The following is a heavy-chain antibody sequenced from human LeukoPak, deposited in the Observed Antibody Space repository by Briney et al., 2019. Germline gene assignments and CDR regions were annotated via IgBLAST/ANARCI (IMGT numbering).Heavy chain of an antibody. J-gene: IGHJ4*02. CDR1: GFTFSSYW. Sequence: GGSLRLSCAASGFTFSSYWMHWVRQAPGKGLVWVSRINSDGSSTSYADSVKGRFTISRDNAKNTLYLQMNSLRAEDPAVYYCARVRVWFGEFLPFDYWGQGTLVTVSS. CDR2: INSDGSST. CDR3: ARVRVWFGEFLPFDY. D-gene: IGHD3-10*01. V-gene: IGHV3-74*01.